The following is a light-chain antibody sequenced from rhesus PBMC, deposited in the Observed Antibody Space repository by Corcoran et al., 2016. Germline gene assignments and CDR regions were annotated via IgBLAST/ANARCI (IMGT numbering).Light chain of an antibody. J-gene: IGKJ1*01. CDR2: YAS. CDR1: QDIDNY. Sequence: DIQLTQSPSSLSASVGDTVTITCRASQDIDNYLAWYQQKPGKAPKPLIFYASNLESGVPSRFSGSGSATVFTLTISSLQPEDFAAYYCQQHYNSPRTFGQGTKVDIK. CDR3: QQHYNSPRT. V-gene: IGKV1S14*01.